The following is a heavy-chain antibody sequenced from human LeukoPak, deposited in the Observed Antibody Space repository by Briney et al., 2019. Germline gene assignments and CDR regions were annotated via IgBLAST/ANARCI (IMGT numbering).Heavy chain of an antibody. CDR3: ARQSDSGNQSFDY. CDR2: IYYSGST. CDR1: GGSISGYY. Sequence: SETLPLTCTVRGGSISGYYWSWIRQPPGKGLEWIGYIYYSGSTNYDPSLKSRVTISVDTSKNQFSLKLSSVTAADTAVYYCARQSDSGNQSFDYWGQGTLVTVSS. J-gene: IGHJ4*02. D-gene: IGHD3-10*01. V-gene: IGHV4-59*08.